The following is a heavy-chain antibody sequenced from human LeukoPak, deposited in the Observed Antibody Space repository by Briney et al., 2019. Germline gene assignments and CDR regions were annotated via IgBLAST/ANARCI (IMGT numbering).Heavy chain of an antibody. V-gene: IGHV3-66*04. D-gene: IGHD3-22*01. J-gene: IGHJ4*02. CDR3: ARHEGITMIMN. CDR1: GFIVSTNY. CDR2: IYSGGST. Sequence: GGSLRLSCAASGFIVSTNYMSWVGQAPGKGLEWVSVIYSGGSTYYADSVKGRFTISRDNSKNSLYLQMNSLRAEDTAVYYCARHEGITMIMNWGQGTLVTVSS.